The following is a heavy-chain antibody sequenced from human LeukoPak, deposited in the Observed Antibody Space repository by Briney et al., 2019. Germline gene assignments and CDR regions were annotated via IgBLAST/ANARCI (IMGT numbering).Heavy chain of an antibody. J-gene: IGHJ4*02. CDR2: INPNSGGT. CDR1: GYTLTDYY. D-gene: IGHD3-22*01. CDR3: ARVGYYESSGYYEY. Sequence: ASVTVSCKASGYTLTDYYMHWVRQAPGQGLEWMGRINPNSGGTNYAQKFQGRVAMTRDTSISTVYMELSRLRSDDTAVYYCARVGYYESSGYYEYWGQGTLVTVSS. V-gene: IGHV1-2*06.